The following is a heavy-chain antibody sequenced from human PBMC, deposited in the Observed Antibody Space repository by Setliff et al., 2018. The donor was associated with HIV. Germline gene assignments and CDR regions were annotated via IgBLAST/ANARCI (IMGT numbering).Heavy chain of an antibody. CDR2: ISYTGST. D-gene: IGHD3-9*01. CDR1: GGSINRSNYY. J-gene: IGHJ4*02. Sequence: SETLSLTCTVPGGSINRSNYYWGWIRQPPGKGLEWIGTISYTGSTYYDTSLKSRVTISLDTSKNQFFLKLSSVTAPDTAIYYCARQTWEYYDTLTGYYRSPKNFDSWGQGTLVTVSS. CDR3: ARQTWEYYDTLTGYYRSPKNFDS. V-gene: IGHV4-39*01.